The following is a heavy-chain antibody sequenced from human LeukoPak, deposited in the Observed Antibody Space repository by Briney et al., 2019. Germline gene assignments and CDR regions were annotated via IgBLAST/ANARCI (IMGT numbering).Heavy chain of an antibody. CDR1: GGTFNTSP. D-gene: IGHD3-22*01. Sequence: ASVKVSCKASGGTFNTSPIHWVRQAPGQGLEWMGIINPSGGSTSYAQKFQGRVTMTRDTSTSTVYMELSSLRSEDTAVYYCAREDSSGTIDYWGQGTLVTVSS. J-gene: IGHJ4*02. CDR2: INPSGGST. V-gene: IGHV1-46*02. CDR3: AREDSSGTIDY.